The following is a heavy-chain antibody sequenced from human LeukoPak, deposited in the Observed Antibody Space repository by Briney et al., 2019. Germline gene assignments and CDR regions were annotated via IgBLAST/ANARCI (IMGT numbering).Heavy chain of an antibody. J-gene: IGHJ4*02. V-gene: IGHV1-2*04. CDR1: GYTFTGYY. Sequence: ASVKVSCKASGYTFTGYYMHWVRQAPGQGLEWMGWINPNSGGTNYAQKFQGWVTMTRDTSISTAYMELSRLRSDDTAVYYCARGLYYYYGSGSYSQGVFDYWGQGTLVTVSS. CDR2: INPNSGGT. CDR3: ARGLYYYYGSGSYSQGVFDY. D-gene: IGHD3-10*01.